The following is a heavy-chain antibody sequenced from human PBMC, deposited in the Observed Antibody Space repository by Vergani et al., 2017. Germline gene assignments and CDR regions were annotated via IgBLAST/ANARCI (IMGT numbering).Heavy chain of an antibody. J-gene: IGHJ4*02. Sequence: QVQLQESGPGLVKPSQTLSLICSVSGDSITSSTYYWSLTRQPAGKGLESIGRIYTTGSTNYNPSLKSRVTISVDTSKNQSSLNLSSVTAADTAMYYCARGYYGRGDNWGQGTLVTVSS. CDR2: IYTTGST. V-gene: IGHV4-61*02. CDR1: GDSITSSTYY. CDR3: ARGYYGRGDN. D-gene: IGHD3-10*01.